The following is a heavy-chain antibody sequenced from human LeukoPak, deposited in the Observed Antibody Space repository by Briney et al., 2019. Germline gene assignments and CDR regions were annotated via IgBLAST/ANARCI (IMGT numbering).Heavy chain of an antibody. Sequence: SVKVSCKASGGTFSSYAISWVRQAPGQGLEWMGGIIPIFGTANYAQKFQGRVTITADESTSTAYMELSSLRSEDTAVYYCARDRREYHDEQTNWFDPWGQGTLVTVSS. V-gene: IGHV1-69*01. CDR2: IIPIFGTA. CDR1: GGTFSSYA. J-gene: IGHJ5*02. D-gene: IGHD2-2*01. CDR3: ARDRREYHDEQTNWFDP.